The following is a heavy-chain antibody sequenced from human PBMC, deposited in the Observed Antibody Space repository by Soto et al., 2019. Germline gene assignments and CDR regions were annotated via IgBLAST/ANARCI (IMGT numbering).Heavy chain of an antibody. Sequence: QVQLQESGPGLVTPSQTLSLTCTVPGGSISSGGSYWSWIRQHPGKGLEWIEYIYYSGSTYYNPFLKSPVTISVDTSNNQISLKLSSVTAADTAVDYCARGGADYQLVLFVYWGQGTLVAVSS. D-gene: IGHD6-13*01. CDR1: GGSISSGGSY. V-gene: IGHV4-31*01. CDR2: IYYSGST. J-gene: IGHJ4*02. CDR3: ARGGADYQLVLFVY.